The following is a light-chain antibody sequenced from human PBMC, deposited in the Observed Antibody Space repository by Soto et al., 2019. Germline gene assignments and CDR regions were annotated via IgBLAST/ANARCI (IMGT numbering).Light chain of an antibody. Sequence: EIVLTQSPGTLSLSPGERATLSCRASQSVSSSYLAWYQQKPGQAPRLLIYDASDRATGIPDRFGGSGSGTDFTLTISRLEPEDFAVYYCQQYGSSPGTFGQGSKVEIK. V-gene: IGKV3-20*01. CDR1: QSVSSSY. CDR2: DAS. CDR3: QQYGSSPGT. J-gene: IGKJ1*01.